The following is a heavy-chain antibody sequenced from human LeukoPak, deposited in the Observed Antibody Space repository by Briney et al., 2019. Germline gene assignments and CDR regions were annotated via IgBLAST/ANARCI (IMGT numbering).Heavy chain of an antibody. J-gene: IGHJ4*02. CDR3: PRNIRPVIGY. CDR1: GFTLRSNY. D-gene: IGHD3-10*01. Sequence: SVRXSCXAXGFTLRSNYMRWVREARGKGLALVSVIYSARSTYSPHSVNGRFTISRHNSNNTLYLQMNSLTAEDTAVYYCPRNIRPVIGYWGQGTLVTVSS. CDR2: IYSARST. V-gene: IGHV3-53*04.